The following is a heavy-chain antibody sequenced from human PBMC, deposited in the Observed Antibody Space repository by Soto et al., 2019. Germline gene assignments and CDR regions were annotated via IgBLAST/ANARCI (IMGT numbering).Heavy chain of an antibody. J-gene: IGHJ4*02. V-gene: IGHV3-33*01. Sequence: QVQLVESGGVVVQPGRSLRLSCAASGFTFSNNGMHWVRQAPGKGLEWVAVIWYDGSNEYFADSVKGRFTISRDNSKNTLFLQMDSMRAEDTAVYYCWRGVDYRYYAIDYWGQGTLVTVSS. CDR2: IWYDGSNE. D-gene: IGHD3-16*02. CDR1: GFTFSNNG. CDR3: WRGVDYRYYAIDY.